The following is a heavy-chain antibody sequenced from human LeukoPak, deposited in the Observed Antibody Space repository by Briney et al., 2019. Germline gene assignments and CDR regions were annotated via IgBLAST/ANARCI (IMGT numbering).Heavy chain of an antibody. V-gene: IGHV3-30-3*01. CDR1: GFTFSTYA. J-gene: IGHJ4*02. Sequence: GGSLRLSCATSGFTFSTYAMHWVRQGPGKGLEWVAVISYDGSNKYYADSVKGRFTISRDNSKNTLYLQMSSLSAEDTAVYYCARTTTPHYYGSGSYALGYWGQGTLVTVPS. D-gene: IGHD3-10*01. CDR3: ARTTTPHYYGSGSYALGY. CDR2: ISYDGSNK.